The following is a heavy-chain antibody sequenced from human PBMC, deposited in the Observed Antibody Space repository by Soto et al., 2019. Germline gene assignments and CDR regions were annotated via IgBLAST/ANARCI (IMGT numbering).Heavy chain of an antibody. CDR3: VCGGNYFVY. Sequence: EVQLVESGGGLVQPGGSLRLSCAASGFSFDTYWMTWVRQPPGKGLEWVANIDQGGSERYYVDSVRGRSTISRENDNNSLYLQMNSLRAEDTAVYYCVCGGNYFVYWGQGTLVTVSP. J-gene: IGHJ4*02. CDR2: IDQGGSER. V-gene: IGHV3-7*01. D-gene: IGHD3-16*01. CDR1: GFSFDTYW.